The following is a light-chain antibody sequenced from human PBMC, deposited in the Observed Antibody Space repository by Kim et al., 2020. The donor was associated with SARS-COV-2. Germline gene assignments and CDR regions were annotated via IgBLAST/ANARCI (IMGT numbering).Light chain of an antibody. Sequence: DIVMTQSPDSLAVSLGERATINCKSSLSVLYSSNNRNYLAWYQQKIGQPPKLLFYWASTRESGVPERFSGSGSGTDFTLTISSLKAEDVAVYYCQQYYDIPRTFGQGTKVDIK. CDR2: WAS. CDR1: LSVLYSSNNRNY. CDR3: QQYYDIPRT. J-gene: IGKJ1*01. V-gene: IGKV4-1*01.